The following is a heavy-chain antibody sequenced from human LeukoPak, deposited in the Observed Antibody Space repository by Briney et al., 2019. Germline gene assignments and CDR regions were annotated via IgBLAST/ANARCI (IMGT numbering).Heavy chain of an antibody. Sequence: ADSVKGRFTISRDNAKNSLYLQMNSLRAEDTALYYCARAGGPIVVVPAAFSPWGQGTLVTVSS. V-gene: IGHV3-20*03. D-gene: IGHD2-2*01. J-gene: IGHJ5*02. CDR3: ARAGGPIVVVPAAFSP.